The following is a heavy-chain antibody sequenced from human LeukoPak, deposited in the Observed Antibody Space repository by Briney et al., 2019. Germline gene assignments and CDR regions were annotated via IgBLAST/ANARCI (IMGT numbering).Heavy chain of an antibody. CDR1: GFTFSSYA. J-gene: IGHJ3*02. Sequence: GGSLRLSCAASGFTFSSYAMSWVRQAPGKGLEWVSAISGSGGSTYYADSVKGRFTISRDNSKNTLYLQMNSLRAEDTAVYFCAKGQYCSSTSCYVIGAFDIWGQGTMVTVSS. D-gene: IGHD2-2*01. V-gene: IGHV3-23*01. CDR3: AKGQYCSSTSCYVIGAFDI. CDR2: ISGSGGST.